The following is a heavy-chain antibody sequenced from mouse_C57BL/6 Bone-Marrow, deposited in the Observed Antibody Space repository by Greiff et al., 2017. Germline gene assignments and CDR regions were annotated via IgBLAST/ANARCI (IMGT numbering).Heavy chain of an antibody. J-gene: IGHJ2*01. D-gene: IGHD1-1*01. CDR2: INPSTGGT. V-gene: IGHV1-42*01. CDR3: ARYGYYGISFDY. CDR1: GYSFTGYY. Sequence: VQLQQSGPELVKPGASVKISCKASGYSFTGYYMNWVKQSPEKSLEWIGEINPSTGGTTYNQKFKAKATLTVDKSTSTAYMQLKSLTSEDSAVYYCARYGYYGISFDYWGQGTTLTVSA.